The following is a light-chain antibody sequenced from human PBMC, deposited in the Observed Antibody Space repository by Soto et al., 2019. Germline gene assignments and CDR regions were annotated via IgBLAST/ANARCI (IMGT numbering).Light chain of an antibody. J-gene: IGKJ4*01. V-gene: IGKV3-11*01. Sequence: EIVLTQSPDTLSLSPGERATLSFRASQSVSTYLAWYQQKPGQAPRLLIYDASNRATGIPARFSGGGSGTDFTLTISSLEPEDFAVYYCQHREDWPLTFGGGTKVDIK. CDR1: QSVSTY. CDR3: QHREDWPLT. CDR2: DAS.